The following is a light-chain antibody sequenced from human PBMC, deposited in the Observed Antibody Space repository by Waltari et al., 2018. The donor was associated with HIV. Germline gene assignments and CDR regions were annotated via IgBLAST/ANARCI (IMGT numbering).Light chain of an antibody. CDR1: TSAFHAYNF. V-gene: IGLV2-8*01. J-gene: IGLJ2*01. Sequence: QSALTQPPSASGPPGQSVNMSCTAATSAFHAYNFISWYQQYSGKAPKLIIFEVTKRPSGVPGRFSGSRSGNTASLIVSGLQAEDEAVYFCSSFAGSNKLFGGGTKLTVL. CDR2: EVT. CDR3: SSFAGSNKL.